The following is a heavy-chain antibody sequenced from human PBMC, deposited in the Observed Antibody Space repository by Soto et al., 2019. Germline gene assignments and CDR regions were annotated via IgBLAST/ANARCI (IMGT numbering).Heavy chain of an antibody. J-gene: IGHJ4*02. CDR2: INHSGST. Sequence: PSETLSLTCAVYGGSFSGYYWSWIRQPPGKGLEWIGEINHSGSTNYNPSLKSRVTISVDTSKNQFSLKLSSVTAADTAVYYRARGVIDIVATINFDYWGQGTLVTVSS. CDR1: GGSFSGYY. D-gene: IGHD5-12*01. V-gene: IGHV4-34*01. CDR3: ARGVIDIVATINFDY.